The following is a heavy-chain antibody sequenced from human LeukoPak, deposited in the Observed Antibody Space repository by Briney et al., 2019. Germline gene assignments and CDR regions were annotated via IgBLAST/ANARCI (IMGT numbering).Heavy chain of an antibody. V-gene: IGHV3-23*01. CDR2: ISGSGGST. J-gene: IGHJ3*02. CDR1: GFTFSNYA. CDR3: AKTGDYGPTHDAFDI. Sequence: GGSLRLSCAVSGFTFSNYAMSWVRQAPGKGLEWVSAISGSGGSTYYADSVKGRFTISRDNSKSTLYLQMNSLRAEDTAVYYCAKTGDYGPTHDAFDIWGQGTRVTVSS. D-gene: IGHD4-17*01.